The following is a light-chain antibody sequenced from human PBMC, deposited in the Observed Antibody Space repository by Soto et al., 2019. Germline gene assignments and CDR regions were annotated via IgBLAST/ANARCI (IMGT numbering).Light chain of an antibody. J-gene: IGLJ2*01. CDR2: EVS. V-gene: IGLV2-14*01. Sequence: QSALTQPASVSGSPGQSITISCTGTSSDVGGYNYVSWYQQHPGKAPKLMIYEVSNRPSGVSKRFSGSKSGNTASLTISGLQAEDEADYYCTSYTSISAHVVFGGGTKLTVL. CDR1: SSDVGGYNY. CDR3: TSYTSISAHVV.